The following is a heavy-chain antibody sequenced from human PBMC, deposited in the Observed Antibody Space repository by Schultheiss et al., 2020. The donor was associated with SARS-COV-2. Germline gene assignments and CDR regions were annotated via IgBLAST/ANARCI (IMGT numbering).Heavy chain of an antibody. J-gene: IGHJ6*02. CDR2: IIPIFGTA. D-gene: IGHD3-3*01. Sequence: SVKVSCKASGYTFTSYGISWVRQAPGQGLEWMGGIIPIFGTANYAQKFQGRVTITADESTSTAYMELSSLRSEDTAVYYCARDASLSWSGENYGMDVWGQGTTVTVSS. CDR3: ARDASLSWSGENYGMDV. V-gene: IGHV1-69*13. CDR1: GYTFTSYG.